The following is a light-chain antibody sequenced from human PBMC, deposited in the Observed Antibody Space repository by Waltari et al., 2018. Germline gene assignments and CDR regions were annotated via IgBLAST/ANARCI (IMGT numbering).Light chain of an antibody. Sequence: QSALTQPASVSGSPGQSITISCSGTDSDVGAYDFVSWYQQHPGKAPHLIIYEVSNRPSGISNRFSASKSGKTASLTISGLQAEDEADDYCSSYTTSSAPGVFGTGTRVTVL. V-gene: IGLV2-14*01. CDR3: SSYTTSSAPGV. CDR1: DSDVGAYDF. CDR2: EVS. J-gene: IGLJ1*01.